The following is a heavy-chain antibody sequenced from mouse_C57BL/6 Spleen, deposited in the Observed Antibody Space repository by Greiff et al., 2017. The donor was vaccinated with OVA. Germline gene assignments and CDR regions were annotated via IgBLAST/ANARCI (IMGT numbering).Heavy chain of an antibody. CDR3: ARDDGYFWFAY. V-gene: IGHV5-4*01. J-gene: IGHJ3*01. D-gene: IGHD2-3*01. CDR1: GFTFSSYA. CDR2: ISDGGSYT. Sequence: EVKLVESGGGLVKPGGSLKLSCAASGFTFSSYAMSWVRQTPEKRLEWVATISDGGSYTYYPDNVKGRFTISRDNAKNNLYLQMSHLKSEDTAMYCCARDDGYFWFAYWGQGTLVTVSA.